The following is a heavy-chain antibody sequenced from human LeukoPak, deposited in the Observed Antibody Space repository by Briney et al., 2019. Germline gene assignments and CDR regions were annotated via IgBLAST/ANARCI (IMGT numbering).Heavy chain of an antibody. V-gene: IGHV4-4*07. CDR2: KYARGSS. J-gene: IGHJ3*02. CDR1: GGSISNYY. D-gene: IGHD2-15*01. Sequence: SETLSLTCTVSGGSISNYYWSWIRQPAGKGLEWIGRKYARGSSNYNPPVQSRVTMSVDMSKNHFSLKLRSVTAADTAVYYCARGRYCSADICTGGDSFDIWGQGTMVSVSP. CDR3: ARGRYCSADICTGGDSFDI.